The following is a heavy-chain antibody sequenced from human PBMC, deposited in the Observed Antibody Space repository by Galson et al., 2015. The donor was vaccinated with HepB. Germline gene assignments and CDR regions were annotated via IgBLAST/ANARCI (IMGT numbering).Heavy chain of an antibody. CDR3: ASTGIVGAMLAAFDI. CDR2: IYPGDSDT. J-gene: IGHJ3*02. CDR1: GYSFTSYW. D-gene: IGHD1-26*01. Sequence: QSGAEVKKPGESLKISCKGSGYSFTSYWIGWVRQMPGKGLEWMGIIYPGDSDTRYSPSFQGQVTISADKSISTAYLQWSSLKASGTAMYYCASTGIVGAMLAAFDIWCQGTMVTVSS. V-gene: IGHV5-51*01.